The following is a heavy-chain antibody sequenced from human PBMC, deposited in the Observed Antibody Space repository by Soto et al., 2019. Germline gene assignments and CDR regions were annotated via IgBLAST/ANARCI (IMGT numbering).Heavy chain of an antibody. V-gene: IGHV1-3*01. Sequence: ASVKVSCKASGYTFSSYAMHWVRQAPGQRLEWTGWINAGNGNTKYSQKFQGRVTITRDTSASTTYMELSSLKSEDTAVYYCARSRGYCSGGSCYGDAFDIWGQGTMVTVSS. D-gene: IGHD2-15*01. CDR3: ARSRGYCSGGSCYGDAFDI. J-gene: IGHJ3*02. CDR1: GYTFSSYA. CDR2: INAGNGNT.